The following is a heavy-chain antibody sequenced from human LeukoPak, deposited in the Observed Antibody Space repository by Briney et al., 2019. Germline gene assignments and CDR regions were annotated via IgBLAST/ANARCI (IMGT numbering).Heavy chain of an antibody. Sequence: SETLSLTCTVSGGSIRSYFWNWIRQPPGKGLEWIGYIYYSGNTNYNPSLKSRVTISVDTSKKQFSLKLTSVTAADTAVYFCARDYGGSGSLQYLDYWGQGISVTVSS. CDR3: ARDYGGSGSLQYLDY. CDR2: IYYSGNT. CDR1: GGSIRSYF. J-gene: IGHJ4*02. V-gene: IGHV4-59*01. D-gene: IGHD6-19*01.